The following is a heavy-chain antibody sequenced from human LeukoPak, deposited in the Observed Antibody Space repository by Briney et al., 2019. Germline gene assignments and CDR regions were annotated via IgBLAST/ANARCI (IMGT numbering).Heavy chain of an antibody. CDR2: LYPDGSAT. V-gene: IGHV5-51*01. CDR3: VRQGLQSGTYPAY. D-gene: IGHD1-26*01. J-gene: IGHJ4*02. Sequence: GESPKISYKASGYTFNNYWIGWVRQMPGRGLEWMGMLYPDGSATTYHPSFEGRVTISADKSVTTAYLEWNSLKASDTALYYCVRQGLQSGTYPAYWGPGTLVTVSS. CDR1: GYTFNNYW.